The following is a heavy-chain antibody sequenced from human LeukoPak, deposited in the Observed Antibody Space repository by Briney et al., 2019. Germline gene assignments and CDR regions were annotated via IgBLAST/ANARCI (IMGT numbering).Heavy chain of an antibody. J-gene: IGHJ4*02. Sequence: SQTLSLTCAISGDSVSSNSAAWNWIRQSPSRGLEWLGRTYYRSKWYNDYAVSMRSRVSTNPDTSKNQFSLQLNSVTPEDTAVYYCARGYSSGIDYWGQGTLVTVSS. CDR1: GDSVSSNSAA. V-gene: IGHV6-1*01. CDR2: TYYRSKWYN. D-gene: IGHD6-19*01. CDR3: ARGYSSGIDY.